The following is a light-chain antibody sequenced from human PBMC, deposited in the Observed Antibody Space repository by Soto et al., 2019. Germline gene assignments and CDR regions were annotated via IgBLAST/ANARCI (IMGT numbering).Light chain of an antibody. CDR2: SAS. CDR3: QQYNSYSDT. V-gene: IGKV1-5*03. CDR1: QNINNY. Sequence: DIQMTQSPSTLSASVGDTVTNTCRASQNINNYLAWYLQKPGKAPKLLIYSASTLESGVPLRFSGSGSGTEFTLTISSLQPDDFATYFCQQYNSYSDTFGQGTKLEI. J-gene: IGKJ2*01.